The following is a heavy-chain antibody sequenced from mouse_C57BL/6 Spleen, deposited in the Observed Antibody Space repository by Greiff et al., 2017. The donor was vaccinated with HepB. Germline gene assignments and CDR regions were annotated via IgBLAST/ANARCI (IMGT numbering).Heavy chain of an antibody. CDR1: GYTFTSYW. CDR3: ARTFFAY. J-gene: IGHJ3*01. Sequence: QVQLQQPGAELVRPGSSVKLSCRASGYTFTSYWMDWVKQRPGQGLEWIGNIYPSDSETTYNQKFKDKATLTVDKSSSTAYMQLSSLTSEDSAVYYCARTFFAYWGQGTLVTVSA. CDR2: IYPSDSET. V-gene: IGHV1-61*01.